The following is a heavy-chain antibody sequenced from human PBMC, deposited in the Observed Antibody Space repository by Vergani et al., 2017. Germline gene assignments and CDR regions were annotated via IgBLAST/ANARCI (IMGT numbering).Heavy chain of an antibody. CDR2: ISFDGTNE. J-gene: IGHJ6*02. V-gene: IGHV3-30-3*01. Sequence: QVQLVESGGGVVQPGTSLRLSCVVSGFALNRHAMYWVRQAPGKGLEWVVGISFDGTNEYYLDLVKGRFTISRDIAKNTLDLQMNRLRAEDTGVYYCARARYYLGSGSYPYFYYYGWGVWGQGTAVTVSS. D-gene: IGHD3-10*01. CDR3: ARARYYLGSGSYPYFYYYGWGV. CDR1: GFALNRHA.